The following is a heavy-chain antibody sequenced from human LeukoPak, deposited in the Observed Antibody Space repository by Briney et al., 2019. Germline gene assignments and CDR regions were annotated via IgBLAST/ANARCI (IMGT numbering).Heavy chain of an antibody. V-gene: IGHV1-2*06. J-gene: IGHJ4*02. CDR2: IYHNSGGT. D-gene: IGHD3-9*01. Sequence: ASVKVSCTASGYTFTGYYMHWVRQAPGQGLEWMGHIYHNSGGTNYAQTFQGRVTMTRDTSISTAYMELSRLRPDDTAVYYCARDMGMVILTGIDYWGQGTLVIVTS. CDR1: GYTFTGYY. CDR3: ARDMGMVILTGIDY.